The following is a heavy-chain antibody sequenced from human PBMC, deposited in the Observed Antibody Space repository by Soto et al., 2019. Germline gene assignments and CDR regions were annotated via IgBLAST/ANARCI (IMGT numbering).Heavy chain of an antibody. Sequence: ASVKVSCKVSGYTLTDLSMQWVRQAPGKGLEWKGGFDPEDGETIYAKKFQGRITMTEDTATDTTYMELSSLSSEDTAVYYCATHRSGRFLEWLPEGSLGYWGQGTLVTVSS. CDR2: FDPEDGET. CDR1: GYTLTDLS. CDR3: ATHRSGRFLEWLPEGSLGY. V-gene: IGHV1-24*01. J-gene: IGHJ4*02. D-gene: IGHD3-3*01.